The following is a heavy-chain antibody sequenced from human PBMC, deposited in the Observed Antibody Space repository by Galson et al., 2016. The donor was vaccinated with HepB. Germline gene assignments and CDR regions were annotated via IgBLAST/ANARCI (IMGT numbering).Heavy chain of an antibody. Sequence: SLRLSCAASGFTFSNYGMTWVRQAPGKGLEGVSSISRSGDRTDYADSVKGRFTISRDNSKNTLSLQMNSLTADDTAIYYCVQGSTAPAVWGKGTTVTVSS. J-gene: IGHJ6*04. CDR1: GFTFSNYG. V-gene: IGHV3-23*01. CDR3: VQGSTAPAV. CDR2: ISRSGDRT. D-gene: IGHD1-26*01.